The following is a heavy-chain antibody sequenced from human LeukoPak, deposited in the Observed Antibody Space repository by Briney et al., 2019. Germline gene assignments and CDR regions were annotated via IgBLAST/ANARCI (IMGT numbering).Heavy chain of an antibody. CDR3: ARARAVAGIGAYYYYYYMDV. D-gene: IGHD6-19*01. J-gene: IGHJ6*03. V-gene: IGHV3-53*01. CDR1: GFTVSSNY. CDR2: IYSGGST. Sequence: PGGSLRLSCAASGFTVSSNYMSWVRQAPGKGLEWVSVIYSGGSTYYADSVKGRFTISRDNSKNTLYLQMNSLRAEDTAVYYCARARAVAGIGAYYYYYYMDVWGKGTTVTVSS.